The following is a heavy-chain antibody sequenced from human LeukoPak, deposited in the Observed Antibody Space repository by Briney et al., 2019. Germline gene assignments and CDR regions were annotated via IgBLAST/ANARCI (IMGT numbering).Heavy chain of an antibody. CDR1: GFSLSSYW. V-gene: IGHV3-7*01. Sequence: GGSLRLSCVASGFSLSSYWMGWVRQAPGKGLEWVANMKEDGSEKHYVDSVKGRFTISRANAKNSVYLQMNRLRAEDTALYYCARDYFDYWGQGTLVIVSS. CDR3: ARDYFDY. CDR2: MKEDGSEK. J-gene: IGHJ4*02.